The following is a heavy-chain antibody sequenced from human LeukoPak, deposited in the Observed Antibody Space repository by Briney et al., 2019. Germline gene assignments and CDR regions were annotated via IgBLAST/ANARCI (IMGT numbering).Heavy chain of an antibody. J-gene: IGHJ4*02. D-gene: IGHD5-18*01. CDR2: IIPIFGIA. CDR3: ARSPRNTVMGLRAFDY. CDR1: GGTFSSYA. Sequence: GASVKVSCKASGGTFSSYAISWVRQAPGQGLEWMGRIIPIFGIANCAQKFQGRVTITADKSTSTAYMELSSLRSEDTAVYYCARSPRNTVMGLRAFDYWGQGTLVTVSS. V-gene: IGHV1-69*04.